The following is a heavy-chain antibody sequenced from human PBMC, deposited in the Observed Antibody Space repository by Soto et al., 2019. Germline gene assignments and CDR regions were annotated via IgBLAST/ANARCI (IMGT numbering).Heavy chain of an antibody. CDR1: GYTFTSYG. CDR3: ARRVTATSHEYFQH. J-gene: IGHJ1*01. Sequence: ASVKVSCKASGYTFTSYGISWVRQAPGQGLEWMGWISAYNGNTNYAQKLQGRVTMTTDTSTSTAYMELRSLRSDDTAVYYCARRVTATSHEYFQHWGQGTLVTVSS. CDR2: ISAYNGNT. V-gene: IGHV1-18*01. D-gene: IGHD2-2*01.